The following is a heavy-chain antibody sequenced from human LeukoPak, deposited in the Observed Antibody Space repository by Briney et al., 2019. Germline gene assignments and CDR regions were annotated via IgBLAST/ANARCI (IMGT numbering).Heavy chain of an antibody. CDR1: GFTFSDYY. Sequence: GGSLRLSCAASGFTFSDYYMSWIRQAPGKGLEWVSYIISSGSTIYYADSVKGRFTISRDNAKNSLYPQMNSLRAEDTAVYYCARVYRGFTYFDYWGQGTLVTVSS. D-gene: IGHD1-26*01. CDR2: IISSGSTI. J-gene: IGHJ4*02. V-gene: IGHV3-11*01. CDR3: ARVYRGFTYFDY.